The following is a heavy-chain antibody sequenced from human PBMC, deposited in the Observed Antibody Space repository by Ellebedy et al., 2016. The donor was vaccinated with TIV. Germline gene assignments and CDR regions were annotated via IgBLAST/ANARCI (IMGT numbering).Heavy chain of an antibody. CDR1: DGPISNYY. D-gene: IGHD4-17*01. Sequence: MPSETLSLTCTVSDGPISNYYWSWIRQPAGRGLEWIGRVYAGGSTNYNPSLKGRVTMSLDTSKNQFSLKLSSVTAADTAVYYCARAPYGEPFDYWGQGALVTVSS. V-gene: IGHV4-4*07. CDR3: ARAPYGEPFDY. J-gene: IGHJ4*02. CDR2: VYAGGST.